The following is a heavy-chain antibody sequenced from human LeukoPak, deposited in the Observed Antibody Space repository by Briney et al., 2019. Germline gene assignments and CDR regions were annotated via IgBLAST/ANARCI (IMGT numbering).Heavy chain of an antibody. CDR1: GFTFSSYS. V-gene: IGHV3-21*01. CDR2: ISSSSTYI. J-gene: IGHJ3*02. CDR3: AKDRVFCSGGSCSDI. D-gene: IGHD2-15*01. Sequence: GGSLRLSCAASGFTFSSYSMNWVRQAPGRGLGWVSSISSSSTYIYYADSVKGRFTISRDNAKNSLYLQMNSLRAEDTAVYYCAKDRVFCSGGSCSDIWGQGTMVTVSS.